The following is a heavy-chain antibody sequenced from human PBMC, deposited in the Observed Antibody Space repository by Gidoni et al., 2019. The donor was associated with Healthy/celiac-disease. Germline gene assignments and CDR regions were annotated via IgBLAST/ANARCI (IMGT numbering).Heavy chain of an antibody. J-gene: IGHJ2*01. CDR1: GLTFDDYA. Sequence: EVQLVESGGGVVQPGRSLRLSCAASGLTFDDYAMHWVRQAPGKGLELVSGISWNSGSIGYADSVKGRFTISRDNAKNSLYLQMNSLRAEDTALYYCAKDGAGIAAAGTGSDWYFELWGRGTLVTVSS. CDR3: AKDGAGIAAAGTGSDWYFEL. V-gene: IGHV3-9*01. CDR2: ISWNSGSI. D-gene: IGHD6-13*01.